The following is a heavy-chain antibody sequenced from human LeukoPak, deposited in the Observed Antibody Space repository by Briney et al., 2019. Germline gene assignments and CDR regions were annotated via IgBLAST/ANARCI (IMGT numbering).Heavy chain of an antibody. Sequence: GGSLRLSCAASGFTFSSYAMSWVRQAPGKGLEWVSAISGSGGSTYYADSVKGRFTISRDNSKNTLYLQMNSLRAEDTAVYYCAKAGYSSSWLRGDFDYWGQGTLVTVSS. J-gene: IGHJ4*02. V-gene: IGHV3-23*01. D-gene: IGHD6-13*01. CDR1: GFTFSSYA. CDR2: ISGSGGST. CDR3: AKAGYSSSWLRGDFDY.